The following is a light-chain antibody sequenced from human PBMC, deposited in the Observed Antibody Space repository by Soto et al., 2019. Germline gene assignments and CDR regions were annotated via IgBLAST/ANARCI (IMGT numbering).Light chain of an antibody. J-gene: IGKJ1*01. CDR3: QQYGSSSWT. V-gene: IGKV3-20*01. Sequence: IVLTQSPGTLSLSPGERATLSCRASQTGSDNYLAWYQQKPGQAPRLLIYAASSRATGIPDRFRGSGSGTEFTLTIYSLEPEDFAVYYCQQYGSSSWTFGQGTKVDIK. CDR2: AAS. CDR1: QTGSDNY.